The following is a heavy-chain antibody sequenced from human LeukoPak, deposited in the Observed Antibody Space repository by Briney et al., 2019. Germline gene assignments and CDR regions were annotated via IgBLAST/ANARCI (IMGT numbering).Heavy chain of an antibody. V-gene: IGHV1-2*06. J-gene: IGHJ4*02. Sequence: ASVKVSCKASGYTFTGYYMHWVRQAPGQGLEWMGRINPNSGGTNYAQKFQGRVTMTRDTSISTAYMELSRLRSDDTAVYYCARVGPEYDSSGYHFDYWGQGTLVTVSS. CDR2: INPNSGGT. D-gene: IGHD3-22*01. CDR1: GYTFTGYY. CDR3: ARVGPEYDSSGYHFDY.